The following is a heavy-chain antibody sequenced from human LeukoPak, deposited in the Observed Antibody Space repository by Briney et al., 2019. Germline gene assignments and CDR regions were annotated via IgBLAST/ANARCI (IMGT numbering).Heavy chain of an antibody. CDR2: IIPIFGTA. Sequence: SVKVSCKASGGTFSSYAISWVRQAPGQGLEWMGGIIPIFGTANYAQKFQGRVTITTDESTSTAYMELSSLRSEDTAVYYCARHLPAHDAFDIWGHGTMVTVSS. J-gene: IGHJ3*02. CDR1: GGTFSSYA. D-gene: IGHD2-2*01. CDR3: ARHLPAHDAFDI. V-gene: IGHV1-69*05.